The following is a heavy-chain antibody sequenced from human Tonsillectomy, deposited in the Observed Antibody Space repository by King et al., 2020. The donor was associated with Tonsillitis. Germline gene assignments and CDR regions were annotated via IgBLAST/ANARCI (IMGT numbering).Heavy chain of an antibody. CDR3: AKFSSSSYFDY. CDR1: GFTFSNYG. J-gene: IGHJ4*02. Sequence: VQLVESGGDLVQPGGSLRLSCAASGFTFSNYGMSWVRLAPGKGLERFAGITNSGGATYYADSVKGRFTISRDNSKDTVYLQMDNLGADDTAMYYCAKFSSSSYFDYWGQGTLVTVSP. CDR2: ITNSGGAT. V-gene: IGHV3-23*04. D-gene: IGHD6-6*01.